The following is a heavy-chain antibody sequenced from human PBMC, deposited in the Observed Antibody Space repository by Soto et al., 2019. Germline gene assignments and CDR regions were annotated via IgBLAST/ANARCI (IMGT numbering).Heavy chain of an antibody. V-gene: IGHV4-59*01. CDR3: ARARITMVREVIKYNMDV. CDR2: IYNSGST. Sequence: PSETLSLTCTVSGGSISTYYWSWIRRPPGKGLEWIGYIYNSGSTHSNPSLQSRVTISVDTSKNQFSLKLSSVTAADTAINYCARARITMVREVIKYNMDVWGQGTTVTVSS. CDR1: GGSISTYY. D-gene: IGHD3-10*01. J-gene: IGHJ6*02.